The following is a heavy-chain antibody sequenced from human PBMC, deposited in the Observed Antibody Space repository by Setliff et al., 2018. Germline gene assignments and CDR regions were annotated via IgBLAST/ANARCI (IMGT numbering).Heavy chain of an antibody. D-gene: IGHD6-13*01. CDR1: GGSISSSSYY. CDR2: IYYSGST. V-gene: IGHV4-39*07. CDR3: ARDVRAASSSWFKSAFDI. J-gene: IGHJ3*02. Sequence: SETLSLTCTVSGGSISSSSYYWGWIRQPPGKGLEWIGSIYYSGSTYYNPSLKSRVTISVDTSKNQFSLKLSSVTAADTAVYYCARDVRAASSSWFKSAFDIWGQGTMVTVSS.